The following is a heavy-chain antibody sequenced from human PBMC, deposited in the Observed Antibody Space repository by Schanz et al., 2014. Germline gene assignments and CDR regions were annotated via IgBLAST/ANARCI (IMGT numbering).Heavy chain of an antibody. CDR2: ISAYTNNT. J-gene: IGHJ5*02. CDR1: RYTFNTYG. Sequence: QVQLVQSGPEVKEPGASVKVSCEASRYTFNTYGLNWVRQAPGQGLEWMGWISAYTNNTNYAQKCQSRVTVTADKSTSTAYMELNSLNSDDTAVYYCATLDYADSVSWGQGTLVTVSS. D-gene: IGHD4-17*01. CDR3: ATLDYADSVS. V-gene: IGHV1-18*01.